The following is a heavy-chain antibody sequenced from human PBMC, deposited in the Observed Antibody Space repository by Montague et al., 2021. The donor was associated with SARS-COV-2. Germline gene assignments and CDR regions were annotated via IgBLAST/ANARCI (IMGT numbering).Heavy chain of an antibody. CDR1: GASITSYF. Sequence: SETLSLTCTVSGASITSYFWNWVRQPPGKGLEWIGYVSYSGSTHYNPSLKSRVTISVDTSKNQFSLKLSSVTAADTAVYYCARGAPKFGSASYYNEDYFDFWGQGALVTVSS. J-gene: IGHJ4*02. D-gene: IGHD3-10*01. CDR3: ARGAPKFGSASYYNEDYFDF. V-gene: IGHV4-59*01. CDR2: VSYSGST.